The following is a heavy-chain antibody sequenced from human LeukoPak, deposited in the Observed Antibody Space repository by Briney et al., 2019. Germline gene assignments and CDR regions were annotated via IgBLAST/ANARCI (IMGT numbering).Heavy chain of an antibody. D-gene: IGHD3-10*01. Sequence: SETLSLTCTVPGVSISSYHWSWIRQPAGKGLEYIGRIYSSGSTNYNPSLQSRITMSVDTSKNQFSLKVSSVTAAYTAVYYCAREAGVKRRFGSSYYYYYMDVWGKGTRVTVSS. V-gene: IGHV4-4*07. J-gene: IGHJ6*03. CDR1: GVSISSYH. CDR3: AREAGVKRRFGSSYYYYYMDV. CDR2: IYSSGST.